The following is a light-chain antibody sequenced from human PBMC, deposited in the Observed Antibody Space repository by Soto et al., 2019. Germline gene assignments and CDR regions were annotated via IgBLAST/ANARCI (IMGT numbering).Light chain of an antibody. Sequence: QSVLTQPPSASGTPGQSLTISCSGSSSNIGSHYVYWYQSLPGTAPKLLIYNNSQRPSGVPARFSGSKSGTSASLAISGLRSEDEADYYCAVWDDSLTGGVFGGGTKLTVL. V-gene: IGLV1-47*01. CDR2: NNS. J-gene: IGLJ3*02. CDR1: SSNIGSHY. CDR3: AVWDDSLTGGV.